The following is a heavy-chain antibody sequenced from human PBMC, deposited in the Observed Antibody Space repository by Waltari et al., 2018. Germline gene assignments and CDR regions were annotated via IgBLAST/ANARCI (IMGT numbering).Heavy chain of an antibody. CDR3: ARDLAGSSPFDY. Sequence: QLQLQESGPGLVKPSETLSLTCTVSGGSISSSSYYWGWIRQPPGKGLEWIGSIYYSGSTNYNPSLKSRVTISVDTSKNQFSLKLSSVTAADTAVYYCARDLAGSSPFDYWGQGTLVTVSS. V-gene: IGHV4-39*07. D-gene: IGHD6-6*01. CDR2: IYYSGST. J-gene: IGHJ4*02. CDR1: GGSISSSSYY.